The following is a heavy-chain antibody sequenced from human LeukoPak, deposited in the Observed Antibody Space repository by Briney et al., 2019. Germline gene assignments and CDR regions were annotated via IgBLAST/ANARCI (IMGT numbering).Heavy chain of an antibody. D-gene: IGHD2-21*02. CDR2: ISAYNGNT. V-gene: IGHV1-18*01. Sequence: GASVKVSCKASGYTFTSYGISWLRQAPGQGLEWMGWISAYNGNTNYAQKLQGRVTMTTDTSTSTAYMELRSLRSDDTAVYYCAGDFDSPSCGGDCYSSSGWFDPWGQGTLVTVSS. CDR3: AGDFDSPSCGGDCYSSSGWFDP. J-gene: IGHJ5*02. CDR1: GYTFTSYG.